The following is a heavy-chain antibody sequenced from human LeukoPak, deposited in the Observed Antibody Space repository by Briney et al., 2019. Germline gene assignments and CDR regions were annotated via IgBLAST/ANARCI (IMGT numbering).Heavy chain of an antibody. CDR1: GYTFTSYG. J-gene: IGHJ6*04. Sequence: GASVKVSCKASGYTFTSYGISWVRQAPGQGLEWMGWISAYNGNTNYAQKLQGRVTMTTDTSTSTAYMELRSLRSDDTAVYYCARERSHDFWSGYPLDVWGKGTTVTVSS. V-gene: IGHV1-18*01. CDR2: ISAYNGNT. D-gene: IGHD3-3*01. CDR3: ARERSHDFWSGYPLDV.